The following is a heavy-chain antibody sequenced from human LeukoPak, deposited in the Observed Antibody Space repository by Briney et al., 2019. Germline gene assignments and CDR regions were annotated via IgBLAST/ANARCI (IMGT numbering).Heavy chain of an antibody. CDR1: GFTFSSYA. Sequence: GGSLRLSCAASGFTFSSYAMHWVRQAPGKGLEWVAVISYDGSNKYYADSVKGRFTISRDNSKNTLYLQMNSLRAEDTAVYYCAKLGGYSYGFDAFDIWGQGTMVTVSS. D-gene: IGHD5-18*01. J-gene: IGHJ3*02. CDR3: AKLGGYSYGFDAFDI. V-gene: IGHV3-30-3*02. CDR2: ISYDGSNK.